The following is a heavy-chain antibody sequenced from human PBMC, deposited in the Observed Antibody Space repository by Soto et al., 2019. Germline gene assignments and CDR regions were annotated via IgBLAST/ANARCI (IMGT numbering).Heavy chain of an antibody. CDR1: GGSFSGYY. J-gene: IGHJ4*02. D-gene: IGHD3-10*01. Sequence: PSETLSLTCAVYGGSFSGYYWSWIRQPPGKGLEWIGEINHSGSTNYNPSLKSRVTVSVDTSKNQFSLKLSSVTAADTAVYYCAGYYYGSGSYYSTPFGFDYWGQGTLVTVSS. V-gene: IGHV4-34*01. CDR3: AGYYYGSGSYYSTPFGFDY. CDR2: INHSGST.